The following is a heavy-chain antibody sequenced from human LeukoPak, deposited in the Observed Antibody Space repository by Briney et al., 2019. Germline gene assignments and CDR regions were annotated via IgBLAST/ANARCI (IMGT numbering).Heavy chain of an antibody. CDR2: ISSSGTPV. CDR3: ARAKVPGTYYAMDV. J-gene: IGHJ6*02. CDR1: RFTFSSYA. D-gene: IGHD6-19*01. V-gene: IGHV3-48*03. Sequence: GGSQRLSCAASRFTFSSYAMNWVRQAPGKGLEVISSISSSGTPVYYADSVKGRFTISRDNARKSLYLQMNSLRAEDTAVYYCARAKVPGTYYAMDVWGQGTTVTVSS.